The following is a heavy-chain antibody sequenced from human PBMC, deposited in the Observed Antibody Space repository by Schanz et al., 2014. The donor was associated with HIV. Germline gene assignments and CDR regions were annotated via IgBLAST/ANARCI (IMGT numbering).Heavy chain of an antibody. Sequence: EVQLLESGGGLVQPGGSLRLSCAASTFTFNNYDMGWVRQAPGKGLEWVARINADGSGTTYARSVRGRFVISRDNANNTLFLNMRNLRTDDTAVYYCARGDVHWNILGATVDHYYGMDVWGQGTTVTVS. CDR2: INADGSGT. CDR1: TFTFNNYD. D-gene: IGHD1-1*01. V-gene: IGHV3-74*03. CDR3: ARGDVHWNILGATVDHYYGMDV. J-gene: IGHJ6*02.